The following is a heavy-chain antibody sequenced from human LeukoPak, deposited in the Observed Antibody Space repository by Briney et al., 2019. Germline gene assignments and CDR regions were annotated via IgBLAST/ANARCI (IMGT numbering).Heavy chain of an antibody. CDR1: GFTFSGYG. Sequence: GGSLRLSCAASGFTFSGYGMHWVRQAPGKGLEWVAFIRYDGSNKYYADSVKGRFTISRDHSKNTLYLQMNSLRAEATAVYYCAKHIIVVVPAASTYFDYWGQGTLATVSS. CDR2: IRYDGSNK. V-gene: IGHV3-30*02. CDR3: AKHIIVVVPAASTYFDY. D-gene: IGHD2-2*01. J-gene: IGHJ4*02.